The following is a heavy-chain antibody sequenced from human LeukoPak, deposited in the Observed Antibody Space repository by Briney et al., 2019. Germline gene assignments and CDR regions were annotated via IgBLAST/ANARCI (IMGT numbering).Heavy chain of an antibody. CDR2: IKQDGSDR. J-gene: IGHJ4*02. CDR3: ARGPYDSSWGLCYFDY. D-gene: IGHD3-22*01. CDR1: GFIFTDYS. V-gene: IGHV3-7*04. Sequence: GGSLRLSCAASGFIFTDYSMNWVRQAPGKGLEWVANIKQDGSDRYYVDSVKGRFTISRDNAKNSLYLQMNSLRAEDTAVYYCARGPYDSSWGLCYFDYWGQGNLVTVSS.